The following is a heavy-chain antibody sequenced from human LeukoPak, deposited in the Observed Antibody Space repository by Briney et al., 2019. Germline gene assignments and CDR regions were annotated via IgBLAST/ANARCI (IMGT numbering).Heavy chain of an antibody. Sequence: QPGGSLRLSCAASGFTVSSNYMSWVRQAPGKGLKWVSVIYSGGSTYYADSVKGRFTISRDNSKNTLYLQMNSLRAEDTAVYYCARARNGGDFDYWGQGTLVTVSS. CDR1: GFTVSSNY. CDR3: ARARNGGDFDY. V-gene: IGHV3-53*01. J-gene: IGHJ4*02. D-gene: IGHD3-16*01. CDR2: IYSGGST.